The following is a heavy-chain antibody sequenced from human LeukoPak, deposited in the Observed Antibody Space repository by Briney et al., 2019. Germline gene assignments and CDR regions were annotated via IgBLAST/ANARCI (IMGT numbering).Heavy chain of an antibody. V-gene: IGHV1-2*02. CDR1: GYTFTSYG. D-gene: IGHD3-22*01. Sequence: ASVKVSCKASGYTFTSYGISWVRQAPGQGLEWMGWINPNSGDTNYAQKFQGRVTMTRDTSISTAYMELSRLRSDDTAVYYCATGYYDSSGYYFSGVWFDPWGQGTLVTVSS. CDR2: INPNSGDT. CDR3: ATGYYDSSGYYFSGVWFDP. J-gene: IGHJ5*02.